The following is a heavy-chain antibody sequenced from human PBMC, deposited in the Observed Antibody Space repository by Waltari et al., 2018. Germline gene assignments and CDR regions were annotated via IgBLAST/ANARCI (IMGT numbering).Heavy chain of an antibody. CDR3: AKGIQLWGRGSWYFDD. CDR2: INTNTGNP. V-gene: IGHV7-4-1*02. Sequence: QVQLVQSGSELKKPGASVKVSCKASGYIFSNYAMNWVRQAPGQGLEWMGWINTNTGNPTYAQCFTGRLFFSLDTSVSTAYLQISSLKAEDTSVYYCAKGIQLWGRGSWYFDDWGQGTLVTVSS. CDR1: GYIFSNYA. D-gene: IGHD5-18*01. J-gene: IGHJ4*02.